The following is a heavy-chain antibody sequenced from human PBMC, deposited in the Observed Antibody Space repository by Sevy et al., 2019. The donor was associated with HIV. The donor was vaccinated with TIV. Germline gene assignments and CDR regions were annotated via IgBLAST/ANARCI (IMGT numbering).Heavy chain of an antibody. V-gene: IGHV1-46*03. CDR3: TRGDCGGDCSPHWFDP. Sequence: ASVKVSCKTSGYTFSNYYMHWVRQAPGQGLEWIGIISPTDGRTRYAEHFQGGVTMTRDTSTNTVYMELSSLRSEDTAVYYCTRGDCGGDCSPHWFDPWGQGTLVTVSS. D-gene: IGHD2-21*01. J-gene: IGHJ5*02. CDR2: ISPTDGRT. CDR1: GYTFSNYY.